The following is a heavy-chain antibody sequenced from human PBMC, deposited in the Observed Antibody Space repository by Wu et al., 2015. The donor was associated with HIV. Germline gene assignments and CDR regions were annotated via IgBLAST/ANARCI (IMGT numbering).Heavy chain of an antibody. D-gene: IGHD3-22*01. V-gene: IGHV1-18*01. J-gene: IGHJ4*02. Sequence: QVQLVQSGAEVKKPGSSVKVSCRASGGDFNNNALSWVRQAPGQGLEWMGWISAYNGNTNYAQKLQGRVTMTTDTSTSTAYMELRSLRSDDTAVYYCARDTYYYDSSGYYEYYFDYWGQGTLVTVSS. CDR2: ISAYNGNT. CDR3: ARDTYYYDSSGYYEYYFDY. CDR1: GGDFNNNA.